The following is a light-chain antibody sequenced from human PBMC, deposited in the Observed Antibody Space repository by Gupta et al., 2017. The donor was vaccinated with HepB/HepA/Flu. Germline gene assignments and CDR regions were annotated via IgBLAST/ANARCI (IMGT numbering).Light chain of an antibody. CDR2: WAS. CDR3: QQFFSTLVS. CDR1: QSLLFRSNNKNY. V-gene: IGKV4-1*01. J-gene: IGKJ4*01. Sequence: DIVMNQSPDSLAVSLGERATINCKSSQSLLFRSNNKNYLAWYQQKPGQPPKLLIYWASTRESGVPDRFSGSGSGTDFSLTISSLQAEDVAVYYCQQFFSTLVSFGGGTKVEIK.